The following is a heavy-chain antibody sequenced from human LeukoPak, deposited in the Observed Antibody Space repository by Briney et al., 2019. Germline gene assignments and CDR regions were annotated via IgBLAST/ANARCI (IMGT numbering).Heavy chain of an antibody. CDR1: GYTFTSYY. J-gene: IGHJ3*02. CDR3: ASGIEWFGPFDI. D-gene: IGHD3-10*01. CDR2: INPSGGST. Sequence: GASVTVSCKASGYTFTSYYMHWVRQAPGQGLEWMGIINPSGGSTSYAQKFQGRVTMTRDTSISTAYMELSGLRSDDTAVYYCASGIEWFGPFDIWGQGTMVTVSS. V-gene: IGHV1-46*01.